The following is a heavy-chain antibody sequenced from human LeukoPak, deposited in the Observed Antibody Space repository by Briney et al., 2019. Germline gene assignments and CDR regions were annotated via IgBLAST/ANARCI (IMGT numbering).Heavy chain of an antibody. V-gene: IGHV3-49*04. D-gene: IGHD2-15*01. CDR1: GFTFPDYA. Sequence: GGSLRLSCTTYGFTFPDYAMIWVRQAPGKGLESVGFIRSEAYGGTAEYAASVKDRFTISRHDSKSIAYLQMNSLKTEDTAVYYCTRAVYCSGGACSFDPWGQGTLVTVSS. J-gene: IGHJ5*02. CDR2: IRSEAYGGTA. CDR3: TRAVYCSGGACSFDP.